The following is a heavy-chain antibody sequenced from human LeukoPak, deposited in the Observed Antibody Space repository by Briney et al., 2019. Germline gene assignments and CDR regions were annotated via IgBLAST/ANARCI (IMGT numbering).Heavy chain of an antibody. J-gene: IGHJ4*02. V-gene: IGHV1-69*06. D-gene: IGHD3-10*01. CDR2: IIPIFGTA. Sequence: GSSVKVSCKASGGTFSSYAISWVRQAPGQGLEWMGGIIPIFGTANYAQKFQGRVTITADKSTSTAYMELSSLRSEDTAVYYCARESVRGSGSPSGFDYWGQGTLVTVSS. CDR3: ARESVRGSGSPSGFDY. CDR1: GGTFSSYA.